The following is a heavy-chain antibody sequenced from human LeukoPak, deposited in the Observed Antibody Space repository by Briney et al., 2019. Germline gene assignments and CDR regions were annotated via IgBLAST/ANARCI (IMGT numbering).Heavy chain of an antibody. J-gene: IGHJ3*02. V-gene: IGHV1-69*05. CDR3: ARVVGATNPDAFDI. CDR1: GGTFSSYA. CDR2: IIPIFGTA. Sequence: SVKVSCKASGGTFSSYAISWVRQAPGQGLEWMGGIIPIFGTANYAQKFQGRVTITTDESTSTAYMELSSLRSKDTAVYYCARVVGATNPDAFDIWGQGTMVTVSS. D-gene: IGHD1-26*01.